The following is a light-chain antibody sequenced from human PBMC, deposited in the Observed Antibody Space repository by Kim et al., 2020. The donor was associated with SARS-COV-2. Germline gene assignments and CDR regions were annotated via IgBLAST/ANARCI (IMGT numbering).Light chain of an antibody. CDR1: RSDVWGYNY. CDR3: SSYASNIAWV. CDR2: EVG. J-gene: IGLJ3*02. V-gene: IGLV2-8*01. Sequence: GQSVNIPCTGTRSDVWGYNYVSWYQKHPGKAPKLMIYEVGKRPSGVPDRFSGSKSGNTASLTGSGLQAEDEADYYCSSYASNIAWVFGGGTQLTVL.